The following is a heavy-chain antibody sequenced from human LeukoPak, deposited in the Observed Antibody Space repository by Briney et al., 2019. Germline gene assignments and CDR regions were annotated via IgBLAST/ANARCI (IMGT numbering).Heavy chain of an antibody. CDR2: INHSGST. Sequence: SSETLSLTCAVYGGSFSGYYWSWIRHPPGKGLEWIWEINHSGSTNYNPSLKSRVTISVDTSKNQFSLKLSSVTAADTAVYYCARGWYDSSGYWSYYYYGMDVWGQGTTVTVSS. CDR3: ARGWYDSSGYWSYYYYGMDV. D-gene: IGHD3-22*01. V-gene: IGHV4-34*01. CDR1: GGSFSGYY. J-gene: IGHJ6*02.